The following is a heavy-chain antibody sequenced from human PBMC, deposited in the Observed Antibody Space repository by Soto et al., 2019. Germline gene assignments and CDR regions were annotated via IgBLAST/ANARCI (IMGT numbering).Heavy chain of an antibody. CDR2: MNPNSGNT. V-gene: IGHV1-8*01. D-gene: IGHD3-9*01. CDR1: GYTFTSYD. Sequence: ASVKVSCKASGYTFTSYDINWVRQATGQGLEWMGWMNPNSGNTGYAQKFQGRVTMTRNTSISTAYMELSSLRSEDTAVYYCARSETLRYFDWLSSTSYYMDVWGKGTKVTVSS. CDR3: ARSETLRYFDWLSSTSYYMDV. J-gene: IGHJ6*03.